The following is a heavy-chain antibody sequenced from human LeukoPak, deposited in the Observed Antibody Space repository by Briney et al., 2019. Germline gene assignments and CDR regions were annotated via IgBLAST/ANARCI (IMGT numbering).Heavy chain of an antibody. CDR2: ISSSGSTI. Sequence: GGSLRLSCAASGFTFSDYYMSWIRQAPGKGLEWVSYISSSGSTIYYADSVKGRFTISRDNAKNSLYLQMNSLRAEDTAVYYCARGPSYCSSTSCYTGDYYFGYWGQGTLVTVSS. J-gene: IGHJ4*02. V-gene: IGHV3-11*01. D-gene: IGHD2-2*02. CDR3: ARGPSYCSSTSCYTGDYYFGY. CDR1: GFTFSDYY.